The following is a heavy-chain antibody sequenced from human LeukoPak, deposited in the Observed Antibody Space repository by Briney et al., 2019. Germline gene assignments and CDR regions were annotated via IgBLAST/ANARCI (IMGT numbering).Heavy chain of an antibody. V-gene: IGHV1-24*01. J-gene: IGHJ5*02. CDR3: ATWALEWELLGVPHWFDP. Sequence: ASVKVSCKVSGYTLTELSMHWVRQAPGKGLEWMGGFDPEDGGTIYAQKFQGRVTMTEDTSTDTAYMELSSLRSEDTAVYYCATWALEWELLGVPHWFDPWGQGTLVTVSS. CDR1: GYTLTELS. D-gene: IGHD1-26*01. CDR2: FDPEDGGT.